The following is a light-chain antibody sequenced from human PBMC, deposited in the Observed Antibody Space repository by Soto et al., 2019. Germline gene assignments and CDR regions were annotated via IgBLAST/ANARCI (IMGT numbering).Light chain of an antibody. J-gene: IGKJ1*01. Sequence: DIQMTQSPSSLSASVGDRVTITCRASQGITNYLNWYQQKLGQAPRLLIYAASTLESGVPSRFSGSGSETDFTLSITSLQPADFATYYCQQGHTFPCTFGQGTKV. CDR2: AAS. CDR1: QGITNY. CDR3: QQGHTFPCT. V-gene: IGKV1-39*01.